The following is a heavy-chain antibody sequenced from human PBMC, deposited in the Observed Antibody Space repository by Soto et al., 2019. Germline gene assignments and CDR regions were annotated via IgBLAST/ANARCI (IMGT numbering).Heavy chain of an antibody. CDR3: AHHGYYYDSSGYPFDY. CDR2: IYWDDDK. Sequence: GPTLVNPTQTLTLTCTFSGFSLSTSGVGVGWIRQPPGKALEWLALIYWDDDKRYSPSLKSRLTITKDTSKNQVVLTMTNMDPVDTARYYCAHHGYYYDSSGYPFDYWGQGTLVTVSS. V-gene: IGHV2-5*02. J-gene: IGHJ4*02. D-gene: IGHD3-22*01. CDR1: GFSLSTSGVG.